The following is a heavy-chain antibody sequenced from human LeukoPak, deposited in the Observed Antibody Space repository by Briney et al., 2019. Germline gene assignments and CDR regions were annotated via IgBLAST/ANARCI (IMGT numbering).Heavy chain of an antibody. J-gene: IGHJ5*02. Sequence: KPSETLSLTCTVSGGPISSSSCYWGWIRQPPGKGLEWIGSIYYSGSTYYNPSLKSRVTISVDTSKNQFSLKLSSVTAADTAVYYCAREADRWFDPWGQGTLVTASS. V-gene: IGHV4-39*07. CDR1: GGPISSSSCY. CDR2: IYYSGST. CDR3: AREADRWFDP.